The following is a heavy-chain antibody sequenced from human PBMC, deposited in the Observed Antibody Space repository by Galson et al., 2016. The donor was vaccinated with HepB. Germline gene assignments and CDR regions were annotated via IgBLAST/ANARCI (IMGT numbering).Heavy chain of an antibody. CDR1: GASIISGDYY. CDR2: IYYNGNT. Sequence: ETLSLTCNVSGASIISGDYYWGWIRQPPGKGLEWIGHIYYNGNTHSSPPPKSRVTMSVDTSNNQFSLELNSVPAADTAVDYCARRGGFGLTFDSWGQGMLVTVSS. J-gene: IGHJ4*02. D-gene: IGHD3/OR15-3a*01. CDR3: ARRGGFGLTFDS. V-gene: IGHV4-39*01.